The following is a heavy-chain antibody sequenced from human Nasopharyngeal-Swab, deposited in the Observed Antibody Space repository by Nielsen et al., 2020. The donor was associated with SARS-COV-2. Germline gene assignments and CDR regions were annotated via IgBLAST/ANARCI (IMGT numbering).Heavy chain of an antibody. Sequence: GESLKISCQASGYIFTNYWIGWVRQMPGKGLEWMAMIYPGDSDSKYSPSFQGQVTISADKSISTAYLQWSSLKASDTAMYYCARSGTYYGMDVWGQGTTVIVSS. CDR1: GYIFTNYW. J-gene: IGHJ6*02. CDR3: ARSGTYYGMDV. V-gene: IGHV5-51*01. D-gene: IGHD1-26*01. CDR2: IYPGDSDS.